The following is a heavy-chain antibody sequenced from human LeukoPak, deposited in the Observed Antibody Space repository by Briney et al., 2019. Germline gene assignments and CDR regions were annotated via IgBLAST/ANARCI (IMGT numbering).Heavy chain of an antibody. CDR2: IYYSGST. Sequence: SETVPLTCAVSGGFISSGGYSWSWIRRPPGKGLEWIGYIYYSGSTYYNPSLKGRVTISVNRSKNQFSLKLSSVTAADTAVYYCARYYYGSGSYSNAFQHWGQGTLVTVSS. CDR1: GGFISSGGYS. J-gene: IGHJ1*01. CDR3: ARYYYGSGSYSNAFQH. D-gene: IGHD3-10*01. V-gene: IGHV4-30-2*01.